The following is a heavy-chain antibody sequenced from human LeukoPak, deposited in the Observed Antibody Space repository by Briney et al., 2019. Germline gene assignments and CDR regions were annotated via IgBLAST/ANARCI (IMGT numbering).Heavy chain of an antibody. CDR1: VFTLSIYF. V-gene: IGHV3-74*01. Sequence: PGGSLRLSCAASVFTLSIYFMHWVRQVPGEGRVWVSRINSDGRNTNYADSVKGRFTISRDNAKNTLYLQMNSLRAEDTAVYYCVCLGILPSYGMDVWGQGTTVTVSS. J-gene: IGHJ6*02. CDR3: VCLGILPSYGMDV. CDR2: INSDGRNT.